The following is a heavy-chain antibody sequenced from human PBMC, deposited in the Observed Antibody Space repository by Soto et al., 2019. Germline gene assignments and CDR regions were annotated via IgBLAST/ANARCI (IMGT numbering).Heavy chain of an antibody. CDR1: GFTFSSYG. CDR3: ARTVLRFLEWLPHHYYFDY. CDR2: IWYDGSNK. J-gene: IGHJ4*02. V-gene: IGHV3-33*01. Sequence: PGGSLRLSCAASGFTFSSYGMHWVRQAPGKGLEWVAVIWYDGSNKYYADSVKGRFTISRDNSKNTLYLQMNSPRAEDTAVYYCARTVLRFLEWLPHHYYFDYWGQGTLVTVSS. D-gene: IGHD3-3*01.